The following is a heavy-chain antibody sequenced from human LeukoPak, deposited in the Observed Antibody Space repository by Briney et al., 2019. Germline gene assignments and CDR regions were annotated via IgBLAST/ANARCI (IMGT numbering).Heavy chain of an antibody. Sequence: GGSLRLSCAASGFTFSNYAMSWVRQAPGKGLEWFSAISGSDGSTYYADSVKGRFTISRDNSKNTLYLQMNSLRVEDTAVYYYAKFVGSGWYNFDYWGQGTLVTVSS. CDR2: ISGSDGST. CDR1: GFTFSNYA. J-gene: IGHJ4*02. V-gene: IGHV3-23*01. D-gene: IGHD6-19*01. CDR3: AKFVGSGWYNFDY.